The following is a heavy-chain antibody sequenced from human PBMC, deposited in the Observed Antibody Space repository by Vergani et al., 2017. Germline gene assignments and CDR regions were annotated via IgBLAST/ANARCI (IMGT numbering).Heavy chain of an antibody. CDR1: GFTFSSYA. Sequence: EVQLVESGGGLVQPGGSLRLSCAASGFTFSSYAMHWVRQAPGKGLEYVSAISSNGGSTYYANSVKGRFTISRDNSKNTLYLQMGSLRAEDMAVYYCARDDSSSGDYYYYGMDVWGQGTTVTVSS. V-gene: IGHV3-64*01. J-gene: IGHJ6*02. CDR2: ISSNGGST. CDR3: ARDDSSSGDYYYYGMDV. D-gene: IGHD6-19*01.